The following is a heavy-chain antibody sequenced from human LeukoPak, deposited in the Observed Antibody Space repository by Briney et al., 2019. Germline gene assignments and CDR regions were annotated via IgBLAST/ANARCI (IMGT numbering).Heavy chain of an antibody. CDR1: GFTFSSYS. D-gene: IGHD3-3*01. CDR2: ISSSSSYI. J-gene: IGHJ5*02. Sequence: GGSLRLSCAASGFTFSSYSMNWVRQAPGKGLDWVSSISSSSSYIYYADSVKGRFTISRDNAKNSLYLQMNSLRAEDTAVYYCARSHYDFWSGYSAGFDPWGQGILVTVSS. V-gene: IGHV3-21*01. CDR3: ARSHYDFWSGYSAGFDP.